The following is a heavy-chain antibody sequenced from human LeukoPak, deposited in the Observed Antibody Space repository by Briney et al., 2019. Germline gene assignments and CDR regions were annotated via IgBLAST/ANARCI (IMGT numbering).Heavy chain of an antibody. J-gene: IGHJ6*02. Sequence: SETLSLTCTVSGGSISSGSYYWSWIRQPAGKGLEWIGRIYTSGSTNYNPSLKSRVTISVDTSKNQFSLKLSSVTAADTAVYYCARARLSSNSYYYYGMDVWGQGTTVTVSS. V-gene: IGHV4-61*02. CDR1: GGSISSGSYY. CDR2: IYTSGST. CDR3: ARARLSSNSYYYYGMDV. D-gene: IGHD6-13*01.